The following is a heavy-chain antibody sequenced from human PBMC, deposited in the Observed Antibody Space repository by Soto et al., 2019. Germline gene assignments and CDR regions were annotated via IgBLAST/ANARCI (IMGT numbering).Heavy chain of an antibody. CDR1: GGTFSSYA. V-gene: IGHV1-69*13. D-gene: IGHD3-22*01. Sequence: SVKVSCKASGGTFSSYAISWVRQAPGQGLEWMGGIIPIFGTANYAQKFQGRVTITADESTSTAYMELSSLRSEDTAVYYCARDHRYYYDSSGYYPPTDYWGQGTLVTVSS. CDR3: ARDHRYYYDSSGYYPPTDY. CDR2: IIPIFGTA. J-gene: IGHJ4*02.